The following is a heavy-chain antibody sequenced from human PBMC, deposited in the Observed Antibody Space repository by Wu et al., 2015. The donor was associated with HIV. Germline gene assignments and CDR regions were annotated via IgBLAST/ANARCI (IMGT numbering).Heavy chain of an antibody. J-gene: IGHJ4*02. D-gene: IGHD4-23*01. CDR1: GGTFSNYA. CDR3: ARSERATVVTDFDY. Sequence: QVQLVQSGAEVKKPGSSVKVSCKASGGTFSNYAISWVRQAPGQGLEWVGGTIPIFGTPHYAQKFQGRVTITADESTSTAYMELSSLRSEDTAVYYCARSERATVVTDFDYWGQGTLVTVSS. CDR2: TIPIFGTP. V-gene: IGHV1-69*12.